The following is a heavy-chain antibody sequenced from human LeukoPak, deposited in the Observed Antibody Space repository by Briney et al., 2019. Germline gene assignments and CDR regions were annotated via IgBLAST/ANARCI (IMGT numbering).Heavy chain of an antibody. V-gene: IGHV1-69*13. CDR3: ARGGYYYDSSGYSHLPDY. D-gene: IGHD3-22*01. CDR2: IIPIVGTT. Sequence: SVKVSRKASGGTFSSYAFSWVRQAPGQGLEWMGGIIPIVGTTNYAQMFQGRVTITADESTSTAYMELSSLRSEDTAVYYCARGGYYYDSSGYSHLPDYWGQGTLVTVSA. CDR1: GGTFSSYA. J-gene: IGHJ4*02.